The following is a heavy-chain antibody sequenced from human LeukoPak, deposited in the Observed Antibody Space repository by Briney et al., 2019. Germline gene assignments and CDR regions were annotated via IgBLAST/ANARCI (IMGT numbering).Heavy chain of an antibody. Sequence: ASVKVSCKASGYTFTSYGISWVRQAPGQGLEWMGWFSAYNGNTNYAQKLQGRVTMTTDTSTSTAYMELRSLRSDDTAVYYCARDFGGYCSGGSCYYYYYMDVWGKGTTGTVSS. CDR1: GYTFTSYG. V-gene: IGHV1-18*01. CDR2: FSAYNGNT. CDR3: ARDFGGYCSGGSCYYYYYMDV. J-gene: IGHJ6*03. D-gene: IGHD2-15*01.